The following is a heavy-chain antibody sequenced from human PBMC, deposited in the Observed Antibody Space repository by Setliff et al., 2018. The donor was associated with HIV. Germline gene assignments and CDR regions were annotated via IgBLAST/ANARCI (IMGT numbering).Heavy chain of an antibody. D-gene: IGHD4-17*01. J-gene: IGHJ4*02. Sequence: ASVKVSCKASGYTFTDYYIHWVRQAPGQGLEWMGWIYPNTGGTNYAQRFQGRVTMTRDTSISTAYMELSRLRSDDTAVYYCARSTTADWGQGTMVTVSS. CDR3: ARSTTAD. CDR1: GYTFTDYY. CDR2: IYPNTGGT. V-gene: IGHV1-2*02.